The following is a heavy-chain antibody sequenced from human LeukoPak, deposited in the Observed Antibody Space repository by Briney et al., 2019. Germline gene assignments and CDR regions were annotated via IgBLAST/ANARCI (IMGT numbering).Heavy chain of an antibody. J-gene: IGHJ4*02. D-gene: IGHD3-16*01. CDR3: TRGAGWLIDY. CDR2: FHNSGTS. Sequence: LEWIGYFHNSGTSTYNPSLKSRVTISADTSKNQFSLKLNSLTTADTAVYYCTRGAGWLIDYWGQGTLVTVSS. V-gene: IGHV4-59*09.